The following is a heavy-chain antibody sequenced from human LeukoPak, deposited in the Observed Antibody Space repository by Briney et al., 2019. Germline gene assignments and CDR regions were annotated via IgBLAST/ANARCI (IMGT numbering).Heavy chain of an antibody. J-gene: IGHJ4*02. V-gene: IGHV1-18*04. CDR3: ARGSPYCSSTSCYVGDY. D-gene: IGHD2-2*01. Sequence: ASVKVSCKASGYTFTSYGISWVRQAPGQGLEWMGWISAYNGNTNYAQKLQGRVTMTTDTSTSTAYMELRSLRSDDTAVYYCARGSPYCSSTSCYVGDYWGQGPLVTVSS. CDR1: GYTFTSYG. CDR2: ISAYNGNT.